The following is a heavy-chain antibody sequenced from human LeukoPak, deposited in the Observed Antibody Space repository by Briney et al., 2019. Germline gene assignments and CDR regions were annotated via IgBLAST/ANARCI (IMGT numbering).Heavy chain of an antibody. CDR1: EFTFSSYA. J-gene: IGHJ4*02. D-gene: IGHD2-2*01. CDR2: IAYDGSNK. CDR3: ARDRTDCGSTSCYGHFDY. Sequence: GGSLRLSCAASEFTFSSYAMHWVRQAPGKGLEWVALIAYDGSNKNYADSVKGRFTISRDNSKDTLSLQMNSLRPEDTAVYYCARDRTDCGSTSCYGHFDYWGQGTLVTVSS. V-gene: IGHV3-30*04.